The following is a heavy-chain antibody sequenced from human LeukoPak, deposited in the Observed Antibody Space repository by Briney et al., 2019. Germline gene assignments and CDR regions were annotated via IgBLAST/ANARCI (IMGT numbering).Heavy chain of an antibody. CDR2: IYYSGST. V-gene: IGHV4-39*07. CDR1: GGSISSSSYY. CDR3: SRGAGPPWLDP. J-gene: IGHJ5*02. D-gene: IGHD6-19*01. Sequence: SETLSLTCTVSGGSISSSSYYWGWIRQPPGKGLEWIGSIYYSGSTYYNPSLKSRVTISLDTSKNQFSMRLNSVTAADTAVYFCSRGAGPPWLDPWGQGILVSVSS.